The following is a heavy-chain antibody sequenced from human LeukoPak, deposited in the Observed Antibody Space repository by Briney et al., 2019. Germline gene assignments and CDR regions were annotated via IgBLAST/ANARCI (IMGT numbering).Heavy chain of an antibody. CDR2: IYTSGST. V-gene: IGHV4-4*07. J-gene: IGHJ5*02. CDR1: GGSISSYY. D-gene: IGHD3-10*01. CDR3: ARDRGFGSQNWFDP. Sequence: PSETLSLTCTVSGGSISSYYWSWIRQPAGKGLEWIGRIYTSGSTNYNLSLKSRVTMSVDTSKNQFSLKLSSVTAADTAVYYCARDRGFGSQNWFDPWGQGTLVTVSS.